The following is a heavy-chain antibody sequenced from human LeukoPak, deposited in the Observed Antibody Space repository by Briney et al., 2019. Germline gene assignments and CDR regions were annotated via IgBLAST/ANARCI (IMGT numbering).Heavy chain of an antibody. J-gene: IGHJ1*01. CDR2: ITGSDDKT. D-gene: IGHD3-3*01. Sequence: PGGSLRLSCAASGFTFSSAALTWVRQAPGKGLEWVSTITGSDDKTYYADSVKGRFTISRDNSKNTLYLQMNSLRAEDTAVYYCAKALDDFWSGYEYFQHWGQGTLVTVSS. CDR1: GFTFSSAA. V-gene: IGHV3-23*01. CDR3: AKALDDFWSGYEYFQH.